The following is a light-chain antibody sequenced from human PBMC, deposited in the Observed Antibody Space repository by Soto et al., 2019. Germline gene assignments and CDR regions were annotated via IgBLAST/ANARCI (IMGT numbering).Light chain of an antibody. J-gene: IGKJ2*01. V-gene: IGKV3-20*01. Sequence: EIVLTQSPGTLSLSPGERATLSCRASHSVSSSYLAWYQQKPGQAPRLLIYGAFSRATGIPDRFSGSGSGTDFTLTISRLEPEDIAVYYCQQYGSSPPYTFGQGTKGEIK. CDR2: GAF. CDR3: QQYGSSPPYT. CDR1: HSVSSSY.